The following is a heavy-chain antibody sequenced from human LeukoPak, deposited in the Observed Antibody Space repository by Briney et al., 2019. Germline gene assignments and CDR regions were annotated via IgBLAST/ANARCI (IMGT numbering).Heavy chain of an antibody. D-gene: IGHD3-9*01. CDR3: ARAYYDISTGYLDY. CDR2: TYYRSKWYN. Sequence: SQTLSLTCAISGDSVSSKSAAWNWIRQSPSRGLEWLERTYYRSKWYNDYAVSVKSRISVNPDTTKNQFSLQLSSVTPEDTAVYYCARAYYDISTGYLDYWGQGTLVTVSP. V-gene: IGHV6-1*01. J-gene: IGHJ4*02. CDR1: GDSVSSKSAA.